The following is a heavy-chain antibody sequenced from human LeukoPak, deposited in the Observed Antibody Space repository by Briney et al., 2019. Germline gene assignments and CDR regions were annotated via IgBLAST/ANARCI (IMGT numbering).Heavy chain of an antibody. D-gene: IGHD1-1*01. CDR1: GGSISSSSYY. Sequence: SETLSLTCTVSGGSISSSSYYWGWIRQPPGKGLEWIGSIYYSGSTYYNPSLKSRVTISVDTSKNQFSLKLSSVTAADTAVYYCARDGTILSKGAIDYWGQGTLVTVSS. CDR3: ARDGTILSKGAIDY. J-gene: IGHJ4*02. CDR2: IYYSGST. V-gene: IGHV4-39*07.